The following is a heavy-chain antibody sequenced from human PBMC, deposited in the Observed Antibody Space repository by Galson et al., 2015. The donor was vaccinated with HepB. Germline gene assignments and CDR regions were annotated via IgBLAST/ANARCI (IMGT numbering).Heavy chain of an antibody. CDR2: IIPILDMA. CDR3: AGVVAAATGAGYFDP. J-gene: IGHJ5*02. D-gene: IGHD2-15*01. V-gene: IGHV1-69*02. CDR1: GGTFSSYT. Sequence: SVKVSCKASGGTFSSYTISWVRQAPGQGLEWMGRIIPILDMAIYAQKFQGRVTITADKSTGTAYMELSSLTSEDTAIYYCAGVVAAATGAGYFDPWGQGTLVTVSS.